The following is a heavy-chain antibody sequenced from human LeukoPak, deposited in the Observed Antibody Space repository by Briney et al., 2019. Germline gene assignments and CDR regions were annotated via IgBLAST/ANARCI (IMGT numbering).Heavy chain of an antibody. V-gene: IGHV3-30-3*01. D-gene: IGHD6-19*01. CDR3: AKGQYSSGCYYFDY. CDR1: GFTFSSYA. J-gene: IGHJ4*02. CDR2: ISYDGSNK. Sequence: QSGGSLRLSCAASGFTFSSYAMHWVRQAPGKGLEWVAVISYDGSNKYYADSVKGRFTISRDNSKNTLYLQMNSLRAEDTAVYYCAKGQYSSGCYYFDYWGQGTLVTVSS.